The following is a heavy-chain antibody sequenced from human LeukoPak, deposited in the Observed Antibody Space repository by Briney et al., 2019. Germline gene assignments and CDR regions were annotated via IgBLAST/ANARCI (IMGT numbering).Heavy chain of an antibody. D-gene: IGHD3-22*01. Sequence: PGGSLRLSCAASGFTFSSYWMSWVRQAPGKGLEGVANIKQDGSEKYYVDSVKGRFTISRDNAKNSLYLQMNSLRAEDTAVYYCARVSARDSSGIREDFDYWGQGTLVTVSS. CDR3: ARVSARDSSGIREDFDY. CDR2: IKQDGSEK. J-gene: IGHJ4*02. V-gene: IGHV3-7*01. CDR1: GFTFSSYW.